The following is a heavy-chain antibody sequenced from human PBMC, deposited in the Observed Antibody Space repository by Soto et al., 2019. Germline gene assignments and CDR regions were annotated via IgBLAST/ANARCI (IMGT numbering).Heavy chain of an antibody. Sequence: VQLVQSGAEVKKPGASVKVSCKTSGFTFTDYGLHWVRQAPGQRREWMGWIDVANGYTKYSQKFQDRVIITRDTSASTGYMELSSLRSEDTAVYYCAKDGWVTTWRLGPWGQGALVTVSS. CDR2: IDVANGYT. V-gene: IGHV1-3*01. D-gene: IGHD5-18*01. CDR1: GFTFTDYG. J-gene: IGHJ5*02. CDR3: AKDGWVTTWRLGP.